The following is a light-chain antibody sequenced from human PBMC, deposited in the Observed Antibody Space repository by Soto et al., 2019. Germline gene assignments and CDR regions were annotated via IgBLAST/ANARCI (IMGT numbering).Light chain of an antibody. CDR1: QSVSSSY. V-gene: IGKV3-20*01. J-gene: IGKJ1*01. CDR3: QQYIIWRT. CDR2: GAS. Sequence: EIVLTQSAGTLSLSPGERATLSCRASQSVSSSYLAWYQQKPGQAPRLLIYGASSRATGIPDRFSGSGSGTDFTLTISSLQSEDFAVYYCQQYIIWRTFCQGTKVDTK.